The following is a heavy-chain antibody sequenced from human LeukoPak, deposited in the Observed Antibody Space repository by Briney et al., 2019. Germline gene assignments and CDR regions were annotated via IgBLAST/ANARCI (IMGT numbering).Heavy chain of an antibody. CDR2: INHSGST. V-gene: IGHV4-34*01. CDR1: GGSFSGYY. D-gene: IGHD1-26*01. CDR3: ARVLAGATDPYFDY. J-gene: IGHJ4*02. Sequence: SETLSLTCAVYGGSFSGYYWSWIRQPPGKGLEWIGEINHSGSTNYNPSLKSRVTISVDTSKNQFSLKLSSVTAADTAVYYCARVLAGATDPYFDYWGQGTLVTVSS.